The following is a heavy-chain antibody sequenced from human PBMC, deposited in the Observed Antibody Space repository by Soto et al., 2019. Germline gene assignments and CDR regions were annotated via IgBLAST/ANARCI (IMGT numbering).Heavy chain of an antibody. CDR1: SRSISSNW. CDR3: AGSTSYRLDY. D-gene: IGHD3-16*02. Sequence: QVQLQESGPGLVKPSGTLSLTCVVSSRSISSNWWSWVRQPPGKGLEWIGEVNHDGRTNTNPSLECRVTMSVDKSGNQFSLNLNSVSAADTAVYYCAGSTSYRLDYWGQGTLVTVSS. J-gene: IGHJ4*02. CDR2: VNHDGRT. V-gene: IGHV4-4*02.